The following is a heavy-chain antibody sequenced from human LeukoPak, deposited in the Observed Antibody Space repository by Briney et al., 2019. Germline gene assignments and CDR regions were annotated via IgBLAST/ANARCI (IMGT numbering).Heavy chain of an antibody. D-gene: IGHD3-10*01. CDR3: ARVWLGDQMGWFDP. CDR1: GDSVSSKSVT. CDR2: TYYRSKWYN. J-gene: IGHJ5*02. Sequence: SQTLSLTCAISGDSVSSKSVTWDWIRQSPSRGLEWLGRTYYRSKWYNDYAVSVKSRITINPDTSKNQFSLQLNSVTPEDTAVYYCARVWLGDQMGWFDPWGQGTLVTVSS. V-gene: IGHV6-1*01.